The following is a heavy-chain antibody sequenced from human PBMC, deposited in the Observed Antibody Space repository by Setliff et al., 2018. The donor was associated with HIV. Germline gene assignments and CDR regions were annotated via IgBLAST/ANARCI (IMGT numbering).Heavy chain of an antibody. Sequence: PSETLSPTCSVFDGSISGNDFYWVWIRQPPGKGLEYIADIHISGSTYYNPSLKSRVAMSVDASKTQFSLNLTSVTAADTAVYYCARRGGGTHYNYYMDVWGKGTTVTVSS. J-gene: IGHJ6*03. CDR1: DGSISGNDFY. CDR3: ARRGGGTHYNYYMDV. D-gene: IGHD2-15*01. CDR2: IHISGST. V-gene: IGHV4-39*01.